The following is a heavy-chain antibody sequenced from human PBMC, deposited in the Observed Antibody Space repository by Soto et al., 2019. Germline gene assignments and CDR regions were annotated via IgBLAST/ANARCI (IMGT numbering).Heavy chain of an antibody. CDR2: ISAYNGNT. Sequence: ASVKVSCKASGYTFTSYHISWVRQAPGQGLEWMGWISAYNGNTDYTQKLQGRVTLTTDTSTSTAYMELRSLRSDDTAVYYCARGSYGYYSYYGMDVWGQGTTVTV. CDR1: GYTFTSYH. J-gene: IGHJ6*02. D-gene: IGHD1-26*01. CDR3: ARGSYGYYSYYGMDV. V-gene: IGHV1-18*01.